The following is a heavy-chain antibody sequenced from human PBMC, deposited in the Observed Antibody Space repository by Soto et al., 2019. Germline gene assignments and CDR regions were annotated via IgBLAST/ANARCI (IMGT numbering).Heavy chain of an antibody. CDR3: AKNRDGYNWGLDY. CDR1: GFTFSSYG. Sequence: QVQLVESGGGVVQPGRSLRLSCAASGFTFSSYGMHWVRQAPGKGLEWVAVISYDGSNKYYADSVKGRFTISRDNSKNTLYLQMYSLRAEDTAVYYCAKNRDGYNWGLDYWGQGTLVTVSS. J-gene: IGHJ4*02. D-gene: IGHD5-12*01. CDR2: ISYDGSNK. V-gene: IGHV3-30*18.